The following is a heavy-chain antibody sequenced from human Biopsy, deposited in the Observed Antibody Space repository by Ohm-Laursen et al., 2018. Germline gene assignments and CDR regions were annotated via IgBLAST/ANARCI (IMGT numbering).Heavy chain of an antibody. D-gene: IGHD2-15*01. CDR2: ISNSGNT. Sequence: TLSLTCTVSGDSINSSYWSWIRQAPGKGLEWIGFISNSGNTNYNPSLKSRVTISADTSKNQSSLKLGSVTVADTAVFYCARRGSGGRSFDYWGQGSLVTVSS. CDR1: GDSINSSY. J-gene: IGHJ4*02. CDR3: ARRGSGGRSFDY. V-gene: IGHV4-59*08.